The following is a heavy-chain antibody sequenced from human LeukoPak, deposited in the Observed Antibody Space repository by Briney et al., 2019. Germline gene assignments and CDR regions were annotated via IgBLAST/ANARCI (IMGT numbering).Heavy chain of an antibody. CDR3: ARDTYYYDSSGYTHYYYGMGV. CDR1: GGSISSYY. CDR2: IYYSGST. J-gene: IGHJ6*02. V-gene: IGHV4-59*01. Sequence: SETLSLTCTVSGGSISSYYWSWIRQPPGKGLEWIGYIYYSGSTNYNPSLKSRVTISVDTSKNQFSLKLSSVTAADTAVYYCARDTYYYDSSGYTHYYYGMGVWGQGTTVTVSS. D-gene: IGHD3-22*01.